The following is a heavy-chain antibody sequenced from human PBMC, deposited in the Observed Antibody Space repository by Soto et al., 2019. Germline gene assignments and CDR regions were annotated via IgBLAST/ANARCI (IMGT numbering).Heavy chain of an antibody. CDR1: GFSLRGYW. CDR2: IKQDGSDK. D-gene: IGHD3-16*01. J-gene: IGHJ4*02. V-gene: IGHV3-7*04. CDR3: ARGGGNFDQ. Sequence: EVQLVESGGGLVQPGGSLRLTCAASGFSLRGYWMSWVRQAPGKGLEWVANIKQDGSDKYYVDSVKGRFTISRDNAKNSLFLQMNRLRAEDTAVYFCARGGGNFDQWGQGTLITVSS.